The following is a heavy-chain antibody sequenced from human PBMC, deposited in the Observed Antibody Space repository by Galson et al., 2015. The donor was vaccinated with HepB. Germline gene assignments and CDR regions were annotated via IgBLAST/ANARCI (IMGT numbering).Heavy chain of an antibody. D-gene: IGHD1-26*01. Sequence: QSGAEVKKSGESLKISCKGSGYSFTTYWIGWVRQMPGKGLEWMGLIYPGDSDTRYSPSFQGQVTISADRPISTAYLQWSSLKASDTAMYYCARGGYSGSYYVAFDIWGQGTMVTVSS. CDR1: GYSFTTYW. V-gene: IGHV5-51*01. CDR2: IYPGDSDT. CDR3: ARGGYSGSYYVAFDI. J-gene: IGHJ3*02.